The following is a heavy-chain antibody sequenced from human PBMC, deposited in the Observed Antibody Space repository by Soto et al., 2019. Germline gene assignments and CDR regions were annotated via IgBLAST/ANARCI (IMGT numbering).Heavy chain of an antibody. V-gene: IGHV1-69*12. CDR1: GGTFSSYA. J-gene: IGHJ4*02. CDR3: ARDHDYGGNFGVY. CDR2: IIPIFGTA. D-gene: IGHD4-17*01. Sequence: QVQLVQSGAEVKTPGSSVKVCCKASGGTFSSYAISWVRQAPGQGLEWMGGIIPIFGTANYAQKFQARVTITADESTSTAYMELSSLRSEDTAVYYCARDHDYGGNFGVYWGQGTLVTVSS.